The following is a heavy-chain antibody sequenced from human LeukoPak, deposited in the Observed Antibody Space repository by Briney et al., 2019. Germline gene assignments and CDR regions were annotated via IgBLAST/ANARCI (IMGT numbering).Heavy chain of an antibody. D-gene: IGHD2-15*01. Sequence: GGSLRLSCAASGFTFSSYAMSWVRQAPGKGLERVSAISGSGGSTYYADSVKGRFTISRDNSKNTLYLQMNSLRAEDTAVYYCAKDRLVVVVAATGVDYWGQGTLVTVSS. CDR1: GFTFSSYA. V-gene: IGHV3-23*01. CDR3: AKDRLVVVVAATGVDY. CDR2: ISGSGGST. J-gene: IGHJ4*02.